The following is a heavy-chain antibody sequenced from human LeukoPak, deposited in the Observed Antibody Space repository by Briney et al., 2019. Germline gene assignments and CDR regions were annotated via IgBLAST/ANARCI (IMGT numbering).Heavy chain of an antibody. CDR3: AKDGYTNSRAAYYFDY. CDR1: GFTFSSYA. D-gene: IGHD2-21*01. Sequence: GGSLRLSCAASGFTFSSYAMGWVRHAPGKGLEWVSSISSSGGSTFYADSVKGRFTVSRDNSKSTLYLQMNSLRAEDTAIYYCAKDGYTNSRAAYYFDYWGQGTLVTVSS. J-gene: IGHJ4*02. CDR2: ISSSGGST. V-gene: IGHV3-23*01.